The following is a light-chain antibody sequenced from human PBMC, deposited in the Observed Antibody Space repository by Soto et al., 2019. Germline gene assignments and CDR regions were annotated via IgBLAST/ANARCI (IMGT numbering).Light chain of an antibody. V-gene: IGKV3-20*01. J-gene: IGKJ2*01. Sequence: EIVLTQSPVTLSVSPGESATLSCRASQSVSTNLAWYQQKPGQAPRLLIYGAYTRATAVPDRFSGSGSGTDFTLTISRLEPEDFAVYYCQQYGGSPPYTFGQGTKLEIK. CDR1: QSVSTN. CDR3: QQYGGSPPYT. CDR2: GAY.